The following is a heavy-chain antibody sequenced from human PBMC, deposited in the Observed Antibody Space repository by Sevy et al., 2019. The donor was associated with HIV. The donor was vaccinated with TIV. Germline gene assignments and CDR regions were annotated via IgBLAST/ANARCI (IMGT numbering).Heavy chain of an antibody. CDR1: GFPFSNFW. CDR3: ARLKDDSSGYTFGY. D-gene: IGHD3-22*01. V-gene: IGHV3-7*03. Sequence: GGSLRLSCAASGFPFSNFWMTWVRQAPGKGLEWVANIKEDGSEKDYVDSVKGRFTISRDNAKNSLYLQMNSLRAEDTAVYYCARLKDDSSGYTFGYWGQGTLVTVSS. CDR2: IKEDGSEK. J-gene: IGHJ4*02.